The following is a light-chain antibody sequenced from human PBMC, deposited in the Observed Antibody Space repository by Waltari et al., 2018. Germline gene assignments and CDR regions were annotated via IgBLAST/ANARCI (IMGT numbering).Light chain of an antibody. J-gene: IGKJ1*01. CDR2: HAS. CDR3: QQRSNWPRT. CDR1: QSISKY. Sequence: EIVLTQSPGTLSLSPGERATLSCRASQSISKYLAWYQQKPGQAPRLLIYHASSRAAGIPDRFSGSGSGTDFSLTISRLEPEDFAVYYCQQRSNWPRTFGQGTKVEIK. V-gene: IGKV3D-20*02.